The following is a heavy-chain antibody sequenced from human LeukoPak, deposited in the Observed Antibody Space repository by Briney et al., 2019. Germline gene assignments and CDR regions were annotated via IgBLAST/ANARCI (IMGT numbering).Heavy chain of an antibody. V-gene: IGHV4-39*07. CDR1: GGSISSSNYY. D-gene: IGHD1-26*01. Sequence: SETLSLTCTVSGGSISSSNYYWGWIRQPPGKGLEWIGSIYYSGSTYYNPSLKSRVTISVDTSKNQFSLKLSSVTAADTAVYYCASSGWELTWFDPWGQGTLVTVSS. CDR3: ASSGWELTWFDP. J-gene: IGHJ5*02. CDR2: IYYSGST.